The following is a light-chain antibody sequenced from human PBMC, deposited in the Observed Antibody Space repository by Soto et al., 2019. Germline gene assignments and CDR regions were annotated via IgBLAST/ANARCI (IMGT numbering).Light chain of an antibody. V-gene: IGLV2-14*01. CDR2: EVS. CDR3: CSYTSSSTLV. CDR1: SSDVGGYNY. Sequence: QSALTQPASVSGSPGQSITISCTGTSSDVGGYNYVSWYQQHPGKAPKLMIYEVSNRPSGVSNRFSGSKSGNTASLTISGLQAEDEADYYCCSYTSSSTLVFGTGIKVTVL. J-gene: IGLJ1*01.